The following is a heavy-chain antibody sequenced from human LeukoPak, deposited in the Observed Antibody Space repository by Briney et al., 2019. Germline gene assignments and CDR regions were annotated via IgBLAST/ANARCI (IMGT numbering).Heavy chain of an antibody. CDR2: IIPIFGTA. CDR3: ARSREANFWSGFFLPFDY. V-gene: IGHV1-69*06. D-gene: IGHD3-3*01. J-gene: IGHJ4*02. Sequence: SVKVSCKASGGTFSSYAISWVRQAPGQGLEWMGGIIPIFGTANYAQKFQGRVTITADKSTSTAYMELSSLRSEDTAVYYCARSREANFWSGFFLPFDYWGQGTLVTVSS. CDR1: GGTFSSYA.